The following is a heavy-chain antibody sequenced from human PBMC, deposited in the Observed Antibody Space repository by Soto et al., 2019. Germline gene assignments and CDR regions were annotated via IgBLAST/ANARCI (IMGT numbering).Heavy chain of an antibody. J-gene: IGHJ6*02. V-gene: IGHV4-59*01. CDR3: TRDSIKPQYGMDV. Sequence: QVQLQESGPGLVKPSETLSLTCTVSGGSISTYYWSWIRQPPGKGLEWIGYTYDSGSTNYNPSLKSRVTISVDTSKNQFSLKLSSVTAADTAVYYCTRDSIKPQYGMDVWGQGTTVTVSS. CDR2: TYDSGST. CDR1: GGSISTYY.